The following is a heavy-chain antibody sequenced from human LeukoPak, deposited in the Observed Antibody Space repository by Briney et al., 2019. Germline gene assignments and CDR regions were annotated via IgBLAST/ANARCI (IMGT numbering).Heavy chain of an antibody. D-gene: IGHD3-3*01. V-gene: IGHV3-7*03. Sequence: GGSLRLSCAASGFTFSSYWMSWVRQAPGKGLEWVANIKQDGSEKYYVGSVKGRFTISRDNSKNSLYLQMNSLRTEDTALYYCAKDTIPYGRSYYYMDVWGKGTTVTVSS. CDR1: GFTFSSYW. CDR3: AKDTIPYGRSYYYMDV. J-gene: IGHJ6*03. CDR2: IKQDGSEK.